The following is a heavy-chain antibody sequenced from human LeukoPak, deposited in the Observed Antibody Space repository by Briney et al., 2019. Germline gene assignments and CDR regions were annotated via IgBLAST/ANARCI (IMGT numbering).Heavy chain of an antibody. D-gene: IGHD2-21*02. CDR1: GYTFTSYY. J-gene: IGHJ4*02. CDR3: ARAQGIVVVTASLGI. Sequence: ASVKVSCKASGYTFTSYYMHRVRQAPGQGLEWMGIINPSGGSTSYAQKFQGRVTMTRDTSTSTVYMELSSLRSEDTAVYYCARAQGIVVVTASLGIWGQGTLVTVSS. V-gene: IGHV1-46*01. CDR2: INPSGGST.